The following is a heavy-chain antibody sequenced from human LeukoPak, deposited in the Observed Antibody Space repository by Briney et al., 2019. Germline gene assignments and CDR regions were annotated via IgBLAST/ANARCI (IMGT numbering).Heavy chain of an antibody. CDR1: GYTFTSYG. V-gene: IGHV1-69*13. CDR2: IIPIFGTA. Sequence: GASVKVSCKASGYTFTSYGISWVRQAPGQGLEWMGGIIPIFGTANYAQKFQGRVTITADESTSTAYMELSSLRSEDTAVYYCARVYYYDSSGYYLDYWGQGTLVTVSS. CDR3: ARVYYYDSSGYYLDY. D-gene: IGHD3-22*01. J-gene: IGHJ4*02.